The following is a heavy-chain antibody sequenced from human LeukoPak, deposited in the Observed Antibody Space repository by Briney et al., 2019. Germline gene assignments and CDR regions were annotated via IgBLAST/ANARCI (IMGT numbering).Heavy chain of an antibody. Sequence: GGSLRLSCEASGFSVSSTYMSCVRQAPGKGLEWVSVIYSGGSTYYADSVKGRFTISRDNSKNTLYLQMNSLRAEDTAVYYCATSIAVAGTDYWGQGTLVTVSS. CDR3: ATSIAVAGTDY. V-gene: IGHV3-66*01. CDR2: IYSGGST. J-gene: IGHJ4*02. CDR1: GFSVSSTY. D-gene: IGHD6-19*01.